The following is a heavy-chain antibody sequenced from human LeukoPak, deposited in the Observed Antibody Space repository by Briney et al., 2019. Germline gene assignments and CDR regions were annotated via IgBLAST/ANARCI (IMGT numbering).Heavy chain of an antibody. CDR3: ARDSTYYYDSGSSRAHYFDN. D-gene: IGHD3-10*01. CDR2: ISSGGTYE. V-gene: IGHV3-30*01. J-gene: IGHJ4*02. Sequence: GKSLRLSCAASGFTFSNYAMHWVRQAPGKGLEWVSLISSGGTYEYYADSVKGRFTISRDNSKNTLYLQLNSLRAEDTAVYYCARDSTYYYDSGSSRAHYFDNLGQGTLVTVSS. CDR1: GFTFSNYA.